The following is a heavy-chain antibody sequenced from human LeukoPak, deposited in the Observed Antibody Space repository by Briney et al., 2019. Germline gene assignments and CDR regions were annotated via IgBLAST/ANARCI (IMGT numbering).Heavy chain of an antibody. CDR1: GGSFSGYY. CDR3: ASSGPAASFGDY. Sequence: SETLSLTCAAYGGSFSGYYWSWIRQPPGKGLEWIGEINHSGSTNYNPSLKSRVTISVDTSKNQFSLKLSSVTAADTAVYYCASSGPAASFGDYWGQGTLVTVSS. V-gene: IGHV4-34*01. J-gene: IGHJ4*02. CDR2: INHSGST. D-gene: IGHD2-2*01.